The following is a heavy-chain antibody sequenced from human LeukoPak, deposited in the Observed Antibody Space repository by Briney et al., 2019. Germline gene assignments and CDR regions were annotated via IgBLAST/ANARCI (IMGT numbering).Heavy chain of an antibody. CDR3: ARDKAPRYTYGLGH. CDR2: ISPYDGST. V-gene: IGHV1-18*01. D-gene: IGHD5-18*01. CDR1: GYTFITYG. J-gene: IGHJ4*02. Sequence: GASVKVSCKPSGYTFITYGINWVRQAPGQRLEWMGWISPYDGSTNFAQNLQGRVTMTTDTITNTAFMELRSLRFEDTALYYCARDKAPRYTYGLGHWGQGTLVTVSS.